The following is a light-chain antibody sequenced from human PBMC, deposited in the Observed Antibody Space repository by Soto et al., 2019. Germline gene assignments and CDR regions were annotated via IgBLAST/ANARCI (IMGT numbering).Light chain of an antibody. CDR2: EVS. CDR3: SSYAVSNVV. J-gene: IGLJ2*01. CDR1: SSDVGGYNY. V-gene: IGLV2-8*01. Sequence: QSVLTQPPSASGSPGQSVTISCTGTSSDVGGYNYVSWYQQHPGKAPKLLIYEVSKRPSWVPDRFSGSKSGNTASLTVSGLQAEDEADYYCSSYAVSNVVFGGGTKLTVL.